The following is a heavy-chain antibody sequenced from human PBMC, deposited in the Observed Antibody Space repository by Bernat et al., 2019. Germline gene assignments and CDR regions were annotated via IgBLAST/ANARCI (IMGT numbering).Heavy chain of an antibody. J-gene: IGHJ1*01. CDR3: TRGSWYFHH. CDR1: GFTFADYA. Sequence: EVQLVQSGGGLVQPGRSLRLSCTASGFTFADYAMSWFRQAPGRGLEWVSFIKSKTYGGTIEYAASVRGRFTISRDDSESIGYLQMNSLKTEDTAVYYCTRGSWYFHHWGQGTLVTVSS. D-gene: IGHD6-13*01. V-gene: IGHV3-49*03. CDR2: IKSKTYGGTI.